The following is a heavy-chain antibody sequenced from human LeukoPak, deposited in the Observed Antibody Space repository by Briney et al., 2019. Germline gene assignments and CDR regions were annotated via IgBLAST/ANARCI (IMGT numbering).Heavy chain of an antibody. CDR1: GFTFSSYS. CDR3: ARDHTVTTFDGPNYYYYYGMDV. Sequence: GGSLRLSCAASGFTFSSYSMNWVRQAPGKGLEWVSYISSSSTIYYADSVKGRFTISRDNAKNSLYLQMNSLRAEDTAVYYCARDHTVTTFDGPNYYYYYGMDVWGQGTTVTVSS. CDR2: ISSSSTI. J-gene: IGHJ6*02. V-gene: IGHV3-48*04. D-gene: IGHD4-17*01.